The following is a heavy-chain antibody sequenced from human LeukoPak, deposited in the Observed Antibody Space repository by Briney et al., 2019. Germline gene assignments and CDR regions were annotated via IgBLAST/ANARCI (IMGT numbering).Heavy chain of an antibody. CDR3: AKDRGWLQFDY. CDR1: GXTFSHHW. Sequence: GGSLRLSCAASGXTFSHHWVDWVRQAPGKGLEWVADIKTDGSEKYHVDSVKGRFTISRDNDKNELYLQMSNLRVEDTGIYYCAKDRGWLQFDYWGQGILVTVSS. J-gene: IGHJ4*02. CDR2: IKTDGSEK. V-gene: IGHV3-7*04. D-gene: IGHD5-24*01.